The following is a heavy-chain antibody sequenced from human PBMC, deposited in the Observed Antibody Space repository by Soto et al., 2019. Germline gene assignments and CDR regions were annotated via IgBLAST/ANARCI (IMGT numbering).Heavy chain of an antibody. V-gene: IGHV3-23*01. CDR2: ISGSGGST. D-gene: IGHD3-10*01. Sequence: EVQLLESGGGLVQPGGSLRLSCAASGFTFSSYAMSWVRQAPGKGLEWVSAISGSGGSTYYADSVKGRFTISRDNPKNTLYLQMNSLRAEDTAVYYCANIRLWFGELGYFDYWGQGTLVTVSS. CDR1: GFTFSSYA. J-gene: IGHJ4*02. CDR3: ANIRLWFGELGYFDY.